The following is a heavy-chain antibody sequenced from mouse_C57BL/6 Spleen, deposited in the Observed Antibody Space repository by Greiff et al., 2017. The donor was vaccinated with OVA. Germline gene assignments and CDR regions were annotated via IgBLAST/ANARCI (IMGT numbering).Heavy chain of an antibody. CDR2: IYPRSGNT. J-gene: IGHJ3*01. D-gene: IGHD1-1*02. Sequence: VQLQQSGAELARPGASVKLSCKASGYTFTSYGISWVKQRTGQGLEWIGEIYPRSGNTYYNEKFKGKATLTADKSSSTAYMELRSLTSEDSAVSICASYGALAYWGQGTLVTVSA. CDR1: GYTFTSYG. CDR3: ASYGALAY. V-gene: IGHV1-81*01.